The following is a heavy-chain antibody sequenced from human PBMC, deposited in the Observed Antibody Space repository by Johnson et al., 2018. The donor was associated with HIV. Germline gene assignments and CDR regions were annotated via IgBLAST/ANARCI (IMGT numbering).Heavy chain of an antibody. D-gene: IGHD3-22*01. J-gene: IGHJ3*02. CDR3: ARERRSYYDYDGFDI. CDR2: ISSSGDTT. V-gene: IGHV3-11*04. Sequence: QVQLVESGGDLVKPGGSLRLSCAASGFIFSDYCMSWIRQAPGKGLEWVSYISSSGDTTYYADSVKGRFTISRDIAENSLYLQMNSLRAEDTAVYYCARERRSYYDYDGFDIWGQGTLVTVSS. CDR1: GFIFSDYC.